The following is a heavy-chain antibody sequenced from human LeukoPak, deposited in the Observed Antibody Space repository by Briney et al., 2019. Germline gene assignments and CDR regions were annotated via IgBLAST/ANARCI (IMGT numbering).Heavy chain of an antibody. J-gene: IGHJ5*02. V-gene: IGHV4-34*01. D-gene: IGHD6-19*01. Sequence: SETPSLTCAVYGGSFSGYYWSWIRQPPGKGLEWIGEINHSGSTNYNPSLKSRVTISVDTSKNQFSLKLSSVTAADTAVYYCASHSYSSGWYWGESWGQGTLVTVSS. CDR1: GGSFSGYY. CDR2: INHSGST. CDR3: ASHSYSSGWYWGES.